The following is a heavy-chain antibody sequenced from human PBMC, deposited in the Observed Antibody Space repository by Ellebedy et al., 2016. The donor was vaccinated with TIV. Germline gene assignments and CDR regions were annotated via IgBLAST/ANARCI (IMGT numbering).Heavy chain of an antibody. CDR3: ARDFDTAPMKTIFDY. D-gene: IGHD5-18*01. V-gene: IGHV3-21*01. CDR2: VNSVSTSM. J-gene: IGHJ4*01. CDR1: GFTFSRRC. Sequence: GESLKISCAGSGFTFSRRCLHWVRQAPGKGLEWVSAVNSVSTSMFYADSVKGRFTVSRDNAKNSLYLQMNNLRAEDTAVYYCARDFDTAPMKTIFDYWGHGTLVTVSS.